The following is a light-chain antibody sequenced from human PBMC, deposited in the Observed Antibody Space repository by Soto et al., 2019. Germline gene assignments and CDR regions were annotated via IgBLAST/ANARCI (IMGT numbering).Light chain of an antibody. CDR3: QQSFTAPYT. Sequence: DIQMTQSPSSLSAYVVDRVTINCRASQSITRYLNWYQQKPGRAPNLLIYTASSLQSGVPSRFSGSGSGTDFTLTITSLQTEDFATYYCQQSFTAPYTFGQGPRLIS. V-gene: IGKV1-39*01. CDR2: TAS. CDR1: QSITRY. J-gene: IGKJ2*01.